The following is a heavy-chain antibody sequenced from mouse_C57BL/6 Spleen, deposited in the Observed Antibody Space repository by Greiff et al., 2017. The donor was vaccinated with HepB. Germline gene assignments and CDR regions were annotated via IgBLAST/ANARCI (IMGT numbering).Heavy chain of an antibody. CDR2: IHPNSGST. CDR1: GYTFTSYW. CDR3: ARDGYDPAWFAY. D-gene: IGHD2-2*01. J-gene: IGHJ3*01. V-gene: IGHV1-64*01. Sequence: VQLQQSGAELVKPGASVKLSCKASGYTFTSYWMHWVKQRPGQGLEWIGMIHPNSGSTNYNEKFKSKATLTVDKSSSTAYMQLSSLTSEDTAVYYCARDGYDPAWFAYWGQGTLVTVSA.